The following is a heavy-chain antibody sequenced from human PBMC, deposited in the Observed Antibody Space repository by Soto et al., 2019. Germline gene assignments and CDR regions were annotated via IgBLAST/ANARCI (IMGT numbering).Heavy chain of an antibody. D-gene: IGHD4-4*01. V-gene: IGHV3-23*01. J-gene: IGHJ4*02. Sequence: DVQLLESGGGLVQPGGPLRLSCAASGFTFNAHAMNWVRQDPGKGLEWVSAIGGSGGNRYYAGSLRDRFTISRDNSKDTVDLQMNSLRVEDTAVYYCARVASDYINSVDHWGQGILGSVSS. CDR3: ARVASDYINSVDH. CDR1: GFTFNAHA. CDR2: IGGSGGNR.